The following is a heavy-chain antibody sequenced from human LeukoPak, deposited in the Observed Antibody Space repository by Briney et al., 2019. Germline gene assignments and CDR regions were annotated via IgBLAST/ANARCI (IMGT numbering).Heavy chain of an antibody. CDR3: ARDQSSSWSRRYFQH. D-gene: IGHD6-13*01. CDR1: GFTFSSYA. Sequence: PGASLRLSCAASGFTFSSYAMSWVRQAPGKGLEYVSAISSNGGSTYYANSVKGRFTISRDNSKNTLYLQMGSLRAEDMAVYYCARDQSSSWSRRYFQHWGQGTLVTVSS. J-gene: IGHJ1*01. CDR2: ISSNGGST. V-gene: IGHV3-64*01.